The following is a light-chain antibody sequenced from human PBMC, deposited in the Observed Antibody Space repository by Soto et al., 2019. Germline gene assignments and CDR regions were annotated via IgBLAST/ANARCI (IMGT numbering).Light chain of an antibody. V-gene: IGKV1-5*03. CDR3: QQYNSYSPA. J-gene: IGKJ1*01. Sequence: DIQMTQSPSTLSGSVGDRVTITCLASQTISSWLAWYQQKPGKAPKLLIYKASTLKSGVPSRFSGSGSGTECTLTISSLQPDDFATYYCQQYNSYSPALGQGTKVDIK. CDR2: KAS. CDR1: QTISSW.